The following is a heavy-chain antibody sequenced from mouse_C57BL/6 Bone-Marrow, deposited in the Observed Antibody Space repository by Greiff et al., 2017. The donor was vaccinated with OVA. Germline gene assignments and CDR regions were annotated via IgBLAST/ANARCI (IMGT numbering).Heavy chain of an antibody. D-gene: IGHD1-1*01. J-gene: IGHJ4*01. V-gene: IGHV1-7*01. Sequence: QVQLQQSGAELVKPGASVKISCKASGYAFSSYWMHWVKQRPGQGLEWIGYINPSSGYTKYNQKFKDKATLTADKSSSTAYMQLSSLTYEDSAVYYCAGSSFYAMDYWGQGTSVTVSS. CDR3: AGSSFYAMDY. CDR1: GYAFSSYW. CDR2: INPSSGYT.